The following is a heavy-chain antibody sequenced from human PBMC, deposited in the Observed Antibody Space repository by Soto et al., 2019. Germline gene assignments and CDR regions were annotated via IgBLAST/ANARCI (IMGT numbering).Heavy chain of an antibody. D-gene: IGHD6-13*01. J-gene: IGHJ4*02. CDR3: AKDSSSSAHYDVDY. V-gene: IGHV3-9*01. Sequence: EVQLVESGGGLVQPGRSLRLSCAASGFTFDDYAMHWVRQAPGKGLEWVSGISWNSGSIGYADSVKGRFTISRDNXMNSLYLQMNRLRAEDTALYYCAKDSSSSAHYDVDYWGQGTLGTVSS. CDR2: ISWNSGSI. CDR1: GFTFDDYA.